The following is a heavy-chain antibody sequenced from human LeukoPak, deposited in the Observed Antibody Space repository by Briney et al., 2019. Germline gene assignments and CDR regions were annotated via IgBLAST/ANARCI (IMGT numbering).Heavy chain of an antibody. J-gene: IGHJ4*02. CDR3: ATQSSGQNY. CDR2: ISSSSSYI. Sequence: PGGSLRLSCAASGLTFSSYSMNWVRQAPGKGLEWVSSISSSSSYIYYADSVKGRFTISRDNAKNSLYLQMNSLGAEDTAVYYCATQSSGQNYWGQGTLVAVSS. V-gene: IGHV3-21*01. CDR1: GLTFSSYS. D-gene: IGHD6-19*01.